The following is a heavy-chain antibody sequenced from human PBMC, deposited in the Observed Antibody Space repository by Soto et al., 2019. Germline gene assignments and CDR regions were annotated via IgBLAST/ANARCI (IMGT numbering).Heavy chain of an antibody. CDR3: ISHSPEDMKRT. CDR2: IRNKVHSYAT. CDR1: GFTFSGSS. Sequence: EVQLVESGGDLVQPGGSLKLSCAASGFTFSGSSVHWVRQASGKGLEWVGRIRNKVHSYATAYAASVRGRFTISRDDSKNTTFLQMKSLNTEDTAVYYCISHSPEDMKRTWGQGTLVTVSS. D-gene: IGHD2-15*01. V-gene: IGHV3-73*02. J-gene: IGHJ4*02.